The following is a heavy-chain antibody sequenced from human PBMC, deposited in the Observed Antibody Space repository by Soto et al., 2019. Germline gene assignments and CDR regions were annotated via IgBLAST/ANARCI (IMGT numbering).Heavy chain of an antibody. Sequence: QVQLVESGGGVVQPGRSLRLSCAASGFTFSSYGMHWVRQAPGKGLEWVAVISYDGSNKYYADSVKGRFTISRDNSKNTLYLQMNSLRAEDTAVYYCAKDLPISVTVSVSRGHPFDIWGQGTMVTVSS. CDR3: AKDLPISVTVSVSRGHPFDI. CDR1: GFTFSSYG. J-gene: IGHJ3*02. D-gene: IGHD4-17*01. CDR2: ISYDGSNK. V-gene: IGHV3-30*18.